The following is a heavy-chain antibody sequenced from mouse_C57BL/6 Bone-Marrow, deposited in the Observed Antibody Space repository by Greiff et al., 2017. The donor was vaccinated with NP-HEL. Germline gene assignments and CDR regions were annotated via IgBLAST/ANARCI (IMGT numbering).Heavy chain of an antibody. CDR3: ACYYYGSSYYAMDY. Sequence: QVQLKESGPGILQPSQTLSLTCSFSGFSLSTFGMGVGWIRQPSGKGLEWLAHIWWDDDKYYNPALKSRLTISKDTSKNQVFLKIANVDTADTATYYCACYYYGSSYYAMDYWGQGTSVTVSS. V-gene: IGHV8-8*01. D-gene: IGHD1-1*01. CDR2: IWWDDDK. J-gene: IGHJ4*01. CDR1: GFSLSTFGMG.